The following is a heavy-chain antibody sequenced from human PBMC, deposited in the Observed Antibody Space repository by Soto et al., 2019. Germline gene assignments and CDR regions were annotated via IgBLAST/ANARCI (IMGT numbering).Heavy chain of an antibody. CDR2: ISYDGSNK. J-gene: IGHJ4*02. Sequence: QVQLVESGGGVVQPGRSLRLSCAASGFTFSSYGMHWVRQAPGKGLEWVAVISYDGSNKYYADSVKGRFTISRDNSKNTLYLQMNSLRAEDTAVYYCAKHSGRFLEWLFSSFDSWGQGTLVTVSS. CDR3: AKHSGRFLEWLFSSFDS. CDR1: GFTFSSYG. D-gene: IGHD3-3*01. V-gene: IGHV3-30*18.